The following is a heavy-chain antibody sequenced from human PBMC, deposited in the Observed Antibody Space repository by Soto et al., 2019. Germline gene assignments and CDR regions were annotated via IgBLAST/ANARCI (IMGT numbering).Heavy chain of an antibody. Sequence: ASVKVSCKASGYTFTSYGISWVRQAPGQGLEWMGWISAYNGNTNYAQKLQGRVTMTTDTSTSTAYMELRSLRSDDTAVYYCARDLNIVVVPAATQHFDYWGQGTLVTVSS. CDR3: ARDLNIVVVPAATQHFDY. D-gene: IGHD2-2*01. J-gene: IGHJ4*02. V-gene: IGHV1-18*01. CDR1: GYTFTSYG. CDR2: ISAYNGNT.